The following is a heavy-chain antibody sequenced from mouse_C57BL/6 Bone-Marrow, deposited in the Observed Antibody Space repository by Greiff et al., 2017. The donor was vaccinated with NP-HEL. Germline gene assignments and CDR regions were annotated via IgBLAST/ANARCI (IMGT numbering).Heavy chain of an antibody. Sequence: QVQLKQSGPELVKPGASVKISCKASGYAFSSSWMNWVKQRPGKGLEWIGRIYPGDGDTNYNGKFKGKATLTADKSSSTAYMQLSSLTSEDSAVYFCARGRVYYDYDEGSYYAMDYWGQGTSVTVSS. CDR2: IYPGDGDT. J-gene: IGHJ4*01. V-gene: IGHV1-82*01. D-gene: IGHD2-4*01. CDR3: ARGRVYYDYDEGSYYAMDY. CDR1: GYAFSSSW.